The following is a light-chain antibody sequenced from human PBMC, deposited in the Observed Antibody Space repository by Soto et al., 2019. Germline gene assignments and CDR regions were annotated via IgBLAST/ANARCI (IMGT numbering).Light chain of an antibody. CDR2: AVS. CDR1: SSDIGAYNY. CDR3: SSSTTTTTLL. V-gene: IGLV2-14*01. J-gene: IGLJ3*02. Sequence: QSALTQPASVSGSPGQSITISCTGTSSDIGAYNYVSWYQIRPGQAPRLMIYAVSNRPSGVSNRFSGSKSGNTASLTISGLRAEDEAEYFCSSSTTTTTLLFGGGTQLTVL.